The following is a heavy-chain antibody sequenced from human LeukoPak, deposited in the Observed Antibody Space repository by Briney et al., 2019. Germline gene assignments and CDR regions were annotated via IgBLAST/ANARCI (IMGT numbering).Heavy chain of an antibody. J-gene: IGHJ4*02. Sequence: GGSLTLSCAASGFAFSHYSMNWVRQAPGKGLEWISYISTTSTTIYQSDFVKGRFSISRDNAKNSLFLQMISLRAEDTALYYCARDFEAAGFDSWGQGTLVVVSS. CDR1: GFAFSHYS. CDR3: ARDFEAAGFDS. V-gene: IGHV3-48*01. D-gene: IGHD6-13*01. CDR2: ISTTSTTI.